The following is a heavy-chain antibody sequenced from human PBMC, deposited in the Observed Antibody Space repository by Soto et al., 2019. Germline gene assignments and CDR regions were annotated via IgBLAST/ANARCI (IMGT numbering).Heavy chain of an antibody. D-gene: IGHD3-10*01. CDR2: ISSSSSTI. CDR1: GFTFSSYS. V-gene: IGHV3-48*02. CDR3: ARGPGVITMVGGVKDYYGMDV. Sequence: GGSLRLSCAASGFTFSSYSMNWVRQAPGKGLEWVSYISSSSSTIYYADSVKGRFTISRDNAKNSLYLQMNSLRDEDTAVYYWARGPGVITMVGGVKDYYGMDVWGQGTTVTVSS. J-gene: IGHJ6*02.